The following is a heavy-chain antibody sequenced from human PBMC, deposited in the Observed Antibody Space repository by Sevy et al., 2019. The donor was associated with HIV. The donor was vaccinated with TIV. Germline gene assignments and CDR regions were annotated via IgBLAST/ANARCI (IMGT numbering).Heavy chain of an antibody. Sequence: SETLSLTCTVSGGSVSSGSYYWSWIRQPPGKGLEWIGYIYYSGSTNYNPSLKSRVTISVDTSKNQFSLKLSSVTAADTAVYYCAGDAGGAVAGTNWFDPWGQGTLVTVSS. V-gene: IGHV4-61*01. CDR1: GGSVSSGSYY. D-gene: IGHD6-19*01. CDR2: IYYSGST. J-gene: IGHJ5*02. CDR3: AGDAGGAVAGTNWFDP.